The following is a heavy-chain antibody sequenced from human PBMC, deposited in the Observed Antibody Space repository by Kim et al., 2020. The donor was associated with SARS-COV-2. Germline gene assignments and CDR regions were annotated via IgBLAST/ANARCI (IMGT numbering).Heavy chain of an antibody. J-gene: IGHJ6*02. Sequence: VKGRFTISRDNSKNTLYLQMSSLRAEDTAVYYCVKARVTTDGGYYYGMDVWGQGTTVTVSS. D-gene: IGHD4-17*01. V-gene: IGHV3-64D*09. CDR3: VKARVTTDGGYYYGMDV.